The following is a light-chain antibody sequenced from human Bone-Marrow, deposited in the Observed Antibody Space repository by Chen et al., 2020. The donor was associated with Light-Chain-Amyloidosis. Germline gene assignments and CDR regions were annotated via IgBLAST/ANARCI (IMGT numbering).Light chain of an antibody. V-gene: IGLV3-25*03. CDR2: RDT. CDR1: DLSTKY. CDR3: QSADSSGTYEVI. J-gene: IGLJ2*01. Sequence: FDLTQPPSRSVSPGQAARLPFSGDDLSTKYAYWYQQKPGPAPVLVIHRDTERPSGISERFSGSSSGTTATLTISGVQAEAEADYHCQSADSSGTYEVIFGGGTKLTVL.